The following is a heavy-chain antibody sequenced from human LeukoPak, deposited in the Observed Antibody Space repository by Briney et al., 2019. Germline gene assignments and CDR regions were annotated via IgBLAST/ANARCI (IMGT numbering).Heavy chain of an antibody. D-gene: IGHD6-13*01. J-gene: IGHJ4*02. CDR2: INQDVSQI. CDR3: AKLGYNSWDFDY. V-gene: IGHV3-7*01. CDR1: GFTFSNYW. Sequence: GGSLRLSCAASGFTFSNYWMGWVRQPPGKGLEWVATINQDVSQIKYVDSVKGRFTISRDNAKNSLYLQMNSLRAEDTAVYYCAKLGYNSWDFDYWGQGTVVTVSS.